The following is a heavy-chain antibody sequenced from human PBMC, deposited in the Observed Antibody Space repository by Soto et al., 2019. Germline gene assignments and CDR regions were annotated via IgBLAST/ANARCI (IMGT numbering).Heavy chain of an antibody. V-gene: IGHV3-64*01. CDR2: LSPDGGST. D-gene: IGHD1-26*01. Sequence: EVQLVESGGGLVQPGGSLRLSCAASGFTFSSYARHWVRQAPGKGLEYFSALSPDGGSTYYANSVKGRFTISRDNSKSTLYLQMGSLRGEDLAVSYCARGQTWAHFDYWGQGTLVTVSS. J-gene: IGHJ4*02. CDR1: GFTFSSYA. CDR3: ARGQTWAHFDY.